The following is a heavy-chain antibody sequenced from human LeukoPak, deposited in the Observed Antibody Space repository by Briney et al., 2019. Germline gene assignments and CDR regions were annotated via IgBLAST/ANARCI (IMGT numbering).Heavy chain of an antibody. CDR1: GGSISSTTSY. D-gene: IGHD6-13*01. CDR2: IYYSGST. J-gene: IGHJ4*02. CDR3: ARGYSSSWYYFDY. Sequence: SETLSLTCAVSGGSISSTTSYWGWIRQPPGKGLEWLGRIYYSGSTFYDPSLKSRATISVDTSKSQFSLKLSSVTAADTAIYYCARGYSSSWYYFDYWGQGTLVTVSS. V-gene: IGHV4-39*07.